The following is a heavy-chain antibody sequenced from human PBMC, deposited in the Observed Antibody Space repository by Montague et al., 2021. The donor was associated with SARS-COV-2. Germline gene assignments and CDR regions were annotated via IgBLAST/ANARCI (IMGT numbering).Heavy chain of an antibody. Sequence: SETLYLTCTVSGASISSRSYYWGWIRQPPGKGLEWIGFKYYSGSTYYNPTLKSRVTISVDTSKNQLSLKLSSVTAADTAVYYCAILPLSITIMGVVQGYYFDDWGQGTLVIVSS. CDR1: GASISSRSYY. J-gene: IGHJ4*02. CDR3: AILPLSITIMGVVQGYYFDD. D-gene: IGHD3-3*01. CDR2: KYYSGST. V-gene: IGHV4-39*01.